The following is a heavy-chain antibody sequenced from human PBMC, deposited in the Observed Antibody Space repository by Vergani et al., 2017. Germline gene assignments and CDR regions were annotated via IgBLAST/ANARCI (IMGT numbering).Heavy chain of an antibody. CDR3: ARDRGYFSSTSCPNPYYYYYMDV. D-gene: IGHD2-2*01. J-gene: IGHJ6*03. CDR2: ISYDGSNK. Sequence: VQLVESGGGLVKPGGSLRLSCAASGFTFSSYAMHWVRQAPGKGLEWVAVISYDGSNKYYADSVKGRFTISRDNSKNTLYLQMNSLRAEDTAVYYCARDRGYFSSTSCPNPYYYYYMDVWGKGTTVTVSS. V-gene: IGHV3-30-3*01. CDR1: GFTFSSYA.